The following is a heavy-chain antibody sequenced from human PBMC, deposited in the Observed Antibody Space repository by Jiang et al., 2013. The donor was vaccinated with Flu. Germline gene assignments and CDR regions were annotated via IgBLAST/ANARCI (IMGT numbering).Heavy chain of an antibody. CDR1: GFTFSSYG. Sequence: SLRLSCAASGFTFSSYGMHWVRQAPGKGLEWVAVIWYDGSNKYYADSVKGRFTISRDNSKNTLYLQMNSLRAEDTAVYYCARDLNSGDFTGDYYYGMDVWGQGTTVTVSS. D-gene: IGHD1-14*01. V-gene: IGHV3-33*01. J-gene: IGHJ6*02. CDR3: ARDLNSGDFTGDYYYGMDV. CDR2: IWYDGSNK.